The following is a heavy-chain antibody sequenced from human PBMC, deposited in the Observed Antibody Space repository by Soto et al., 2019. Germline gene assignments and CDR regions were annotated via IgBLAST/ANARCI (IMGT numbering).Heavy chain of an antibody. D-gene: IGHD3-3*01. CDR3: AKTYDFWSGYYEY. J-gene: IGHJ4*02. CDR1: GFTFSNYA. CDR2: ISGSGGST. V-gene: IGHV3-23*01. Sequence: GGSLRLSCAASGFTFSNYAMSWVRQAPGRGLEWVSAISGSGGSTYYADSVKGRFTISRDNSKNTLYLQMNSLRAEDTAVYYCAKTYDFWSGYYEYWGQGTLVTVSS.